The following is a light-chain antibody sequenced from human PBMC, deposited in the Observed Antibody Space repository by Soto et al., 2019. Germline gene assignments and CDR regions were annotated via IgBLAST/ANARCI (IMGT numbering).Light chain of an antibody. J-gene: IGKJ5*01. CDR1: QSVSSY. V-gene: IGKV3-11*01. Sequence: DIVLTQSPATLSLSPGERATLSCRASQSVSSYLAWYQQKPGQAPRLLIYDASNRATGIPARFSGSGSGTDFTLTISSLEPEDFAVYYCQQRSNWLSITFGQGTRLEIK. CDR3: QQRSNWLSIT. CDR2: DAS.